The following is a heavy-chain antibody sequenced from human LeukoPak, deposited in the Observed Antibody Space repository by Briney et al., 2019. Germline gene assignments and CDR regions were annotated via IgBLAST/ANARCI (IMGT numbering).Heavy chain of an antibody. CDR1: GFNFSSYG. CDR3: ARDNVSFKWFDP. CDR2: IWFDEENK. Sequence: HSGGSLRLSCVASGFNFSSYGMHWVRQPPGKGLEWVAVIWFDEENKHYADSVKGRFTISRDNSKNTLYLQMNSLRAEDTAVYYCARDNVSFKWFDPWGQGTLVTVSS. J-gene: IGHJ5*02. D-gene: IGHD2-8*01. V-gene: IGHV3-33*01.